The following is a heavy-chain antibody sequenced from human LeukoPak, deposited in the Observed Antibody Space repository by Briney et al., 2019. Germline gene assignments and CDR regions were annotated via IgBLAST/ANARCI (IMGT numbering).Heavy chain of an antibody. Sequence: SETLSLTCAVYGGSFSGYYWSWIRQPPGKGLEWIGEINHSGSTNYNPSLKSRATISVDTSKNQFSLKLSSVTAADTAVYYCARGLKYRLGWFDPWGQGTLVTVSS. J-gene: IGHJ5*02. D-gene: IGHD3-9*01. CDR3: ARGLKYRLGWFDP. V-gene: IGHV4-34*01. CDR1: GGSFSGYY. CDR2: INHSGST.